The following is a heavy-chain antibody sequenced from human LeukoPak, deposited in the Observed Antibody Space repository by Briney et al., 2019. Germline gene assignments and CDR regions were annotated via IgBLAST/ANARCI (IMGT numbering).Heavy chain of an antibody. Sequence: ASVKVSCKASGDTFTGHYMHWVRQAPGQGLEFMGWINPKTGGTHYAQNFQGRVTMTRDTSISTAYMELSRLTSDDTAVYYCTRGGRYFMGWFDRWGQGTLVTVSS. CDR1: GDTFTGHY. CDR2: INPKTGGT. CDR3: TRGGRYFMGWFDR. V-gene: IGHV1-2*02. J-gene: IGHJ5*02. D-gene: IGHD2-21*01.